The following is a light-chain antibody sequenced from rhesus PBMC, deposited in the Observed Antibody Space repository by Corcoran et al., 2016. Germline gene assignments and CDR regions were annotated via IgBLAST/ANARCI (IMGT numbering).Light chain of an antibody. CDR1: QGISNW. CDR3: QQPDNSPFT. CDR2: RAS. J-gene: IGKJ3*01. V-gene: IGKV1-69*01. Sequence: DIQMTQSPSSLSASVGDRVTITCRASQGISNWLAWYQQKPGKAPQLLNYRASNLETGVPARFSGSGSGTDFTLTIRSLQPEDIATEYCQQPDNSPFTFGPGTRLDIK.